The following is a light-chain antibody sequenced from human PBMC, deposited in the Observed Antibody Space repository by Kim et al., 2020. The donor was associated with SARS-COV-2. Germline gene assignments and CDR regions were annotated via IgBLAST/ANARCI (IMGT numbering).Light chain of an antibody. J-gene: IGKJ2*01. CDR3: QHCYTSSPYT. V-gene: IGKV1-5*03. CDR2: KAS. CDR1: QSIDNW. Sequence: DIQMTQSPSTLSASVGDRVTITCRASQSIDNWLAWYQQKPGKAPKLLIYKASSLESGVPSRFSGSRSGTEFTLTISSLQPDDFATYYCQHCYTSSPYTFGQGPDWRS.